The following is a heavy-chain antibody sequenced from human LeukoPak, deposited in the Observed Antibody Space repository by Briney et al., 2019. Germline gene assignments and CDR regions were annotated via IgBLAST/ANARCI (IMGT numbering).Heavy chain of an antibody. D-gene: IGHD3-10*01. V-gene: IGHV4-59*12. CDR3: ARDRVQGFDP. Sequence: SETLSLTCTVSGGSISSYYWSWIRQPPGKGLEWIGYIYYSGSTNYNPSLKSRVTMSVDTSKNQFSLKLSSVTAADTAVYYCARDRVQGFDPWGQGTLVTVSS. CDR1: GGSISSYY. J-gene: IGHJ5*02. CDR2: IYYSGST.